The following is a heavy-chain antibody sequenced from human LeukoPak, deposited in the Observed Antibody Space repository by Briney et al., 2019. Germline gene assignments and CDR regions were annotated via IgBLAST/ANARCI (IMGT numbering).Heavy chain of an antibody. J-gene: IGHJ4*02. V-gene: IGHV4-59*01. Sequence: SETLSLTCAVSGDSIIGSYWSWIRQAPGKGLEWIGYIYYSVDTDYNPSLKSRVTISVDMSKKQISLRLTSVTAADTAVYYCARRRYYDSSGYNPTYYFDYWGQGIVVTVSS. D-gene: IGHD3-22*01. CDR1: GDSIIGSY. CDR3: ARRRYYDSSGYNPTYYFDY. CDR2: IYYSVDT.